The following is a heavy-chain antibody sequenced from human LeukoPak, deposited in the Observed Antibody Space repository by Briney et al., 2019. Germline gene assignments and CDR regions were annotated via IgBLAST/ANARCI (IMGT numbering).Heavy chain of an antibody. CDR2: FDPEDGET. J-gene: IGHJ4*02. D-gene: IGHD3-10*01. Sequence: ASVKVSCKVSGYTLTELSMHWVRPAPGKGLEWMGGFDPEDGETIYAQKFHGRVTMTEDTSTDTAYMELSSLRSEDTAVYYCATLYGSGSYFLNWGQGTLVTVSS. CDR1: GYTLTELS. CDR3: ATLYGSGSYFLN. V-gene: IGHV1-24*01.